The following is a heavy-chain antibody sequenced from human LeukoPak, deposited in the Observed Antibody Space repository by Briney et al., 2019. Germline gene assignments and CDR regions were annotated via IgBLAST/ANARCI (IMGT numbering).Heavy chain of an antibody. J-gene: IGHJ4*02. CDR3: ARGGTHRTFDY. CDR1: GGSISSYY. D-gene: IGHD1-14*01. CDR2: IYYSGNT. V-gene: IGHV4-59*01. Sequence: TSETLSLTCTVSGGSISSYYWSWIRQPPGKGLEWIGYIYYSGNTNYNPSLKSRVTMSVDTSKNQFSLKLNSVTAADTAIYYCARGGTHRTFDYWGQGTLVTVSS.